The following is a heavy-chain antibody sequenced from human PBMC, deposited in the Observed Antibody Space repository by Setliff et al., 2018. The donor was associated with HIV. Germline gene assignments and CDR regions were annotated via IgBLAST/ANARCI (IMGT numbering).Heavy chain of an antibody. Sequence: SETLSLTCTVSGYSISSGYDWGWIRQTPGKGLEWIGSIYLSGSTYYNPSLKSRVTISVDTSKNQFSLKLSSVTAADTAVYYCARRTGYAFDIWGQGTMVTVSS. CDR3: ARRTGYAFDI. CDR2: IYLSGST. V-gene: IGHV4-38-2*02. J-gene: IGHJ3*02. CDR1: GYSISSGYD.